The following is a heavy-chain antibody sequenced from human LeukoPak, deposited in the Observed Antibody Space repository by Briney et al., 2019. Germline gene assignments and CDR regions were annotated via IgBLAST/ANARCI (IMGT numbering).Heavy chain of an antibody. CDR1: GFTFSSYG. J-gene: IGHJ4*02. CDR3: AKDQDYGDYYFDY. CDR2: IRYHGSHK. V-gene: IGHV3-30*02. D-gene: IGHD4-17*01. Sequence: GGSLILSCAASGFTFSSYGMHWVRQAPGKGLEWVAFIRYHGSHKYYADSVKGRFTISRDNSKNTLYLQMNSLRAEDTAVYYCAKDQDYGDYYFDYWGQGTLVTVSS.